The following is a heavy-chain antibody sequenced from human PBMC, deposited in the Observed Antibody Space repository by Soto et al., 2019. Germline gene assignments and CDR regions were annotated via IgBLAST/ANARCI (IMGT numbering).Heavy chain of an antibody. Sequence: GGSLRLSCAASGFTFSSYAMSWVHQAPGKGLEWVSAISGSGGSTYYADSVKGRFTISRDNSKNTLYLQMNSLRAEDTAVYYCAKGAYETVLGFGVFDYWGQGTLVTVSS. D-gene: IGHD3-10*01. V-gene: IGHV3-23*01. CDR2: ISGSGGST. CDR3: AKGAYETVLGFGVFDY. CDR1: GFTFSSYA. J-gene: IGHJ4*02.